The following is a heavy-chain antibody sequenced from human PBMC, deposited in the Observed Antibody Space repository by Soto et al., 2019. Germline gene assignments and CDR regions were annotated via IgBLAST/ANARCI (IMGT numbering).Heavy chain of an antibody. V-gene: IGHV4-34*01. Sequence: SETLSLTCAVYGGSFSGYYWSWIHRPPGKGLEWIGEINHSGSTNYNPSLKSRVTISVDTSKNQFSLKLSSVTAADTAVYYCARVIAARPVGYYYYMDVWGKGTTVTVSS. D-gene: IGHD6-6*01. J-gene: IGHJ6*03. CDR1: GGSFSGYY. CDR2: INHSGST. CDR3: ARVIAARPVGYYYYMDV.